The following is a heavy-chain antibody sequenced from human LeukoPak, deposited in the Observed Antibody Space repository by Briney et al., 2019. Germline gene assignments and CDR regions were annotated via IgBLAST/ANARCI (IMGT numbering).Heavy chain of an antibody. CDR2: ISYDGTNK. V-gene: IGHV3-30*18. CDR1: GFTFSSYG. J-gene: IGHJ4*02. D-gene: IGHD4-17*01. CDR3: AKVFATATTFYYFDY. Sequence: GRSLRLSCAASGFTFSSYGMHWVRQAPGKGLEWVAVISYDGTNKYYADSVKGRFTISRDNSKNTLYLRMNNLRAEDTAVYYCAKVFATATTFYYFDYWGQGTLVTVSS.